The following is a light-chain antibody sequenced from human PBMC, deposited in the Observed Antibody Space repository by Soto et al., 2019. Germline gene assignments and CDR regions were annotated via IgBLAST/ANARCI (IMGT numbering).Light chain of an antibody. CDR2: GAS. J-gene: IGKJ4*01. Sequence: EIVLTQSPGTLSLSPGERATLSCSASQSVSSSYLGWYQQKPGQAPRLLLYGASNRATGIPDRFSGIGSGTDFTLTISRLEPEDFAVYYCQQYGSSPLSVGEGTKVEIK. V-gene: IGKV3-20*01. CDR1: QSVSSSY. CDR3: QQYGSSPLS.